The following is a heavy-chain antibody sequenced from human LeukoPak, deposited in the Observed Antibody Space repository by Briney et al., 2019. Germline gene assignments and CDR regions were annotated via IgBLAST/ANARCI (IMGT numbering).Heavy chain of an antibody. V-gene: IGHV3-7*01. CDR1: KFIFSNYW. Sequence: GGSLRLSCAASKFIFSNYWMSRVRQAPGKGLEWVAYIKKTGSETYYVDSVKGRFTITRDNARNSLFLQMNSLRAEDTAVYYCAREDGYCSGGNCYSYFDSWGQGTLVTVSS. CDR2: IKKTGSET. CDR3: AREDGYCSGGNCYSYFDS. D-gene: IGHD2-15*01. J-gene: IGHJ4*02.